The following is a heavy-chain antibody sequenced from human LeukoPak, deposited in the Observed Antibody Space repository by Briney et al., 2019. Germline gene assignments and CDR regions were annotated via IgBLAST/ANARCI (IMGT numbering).Heavy chain of an antibody. CDR2: INSDGRST. D-gene: IGHD3-3*02. J-gene: IGHJ4*02. CDR3: AKDNHFWNGYPSSFDY. CDR1: GFTFSSYW. V-gene: IGHV3-74*01. Sequence: QPGGSLRLSCATSGFTFSSYWMHWVRHAPGKGLVWVSRINSDGRSTSYADSVKGRFTISRDNAKNTLYLQMNSLRAEDTAVYYCAKDNHFWNGYPSSFDYWGQGTLVTVSS.